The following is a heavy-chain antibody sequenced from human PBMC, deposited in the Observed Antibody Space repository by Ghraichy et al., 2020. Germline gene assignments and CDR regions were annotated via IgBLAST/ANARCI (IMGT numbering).Heavy chain of an antibody. CDR3: AGQGRLITFDYYTMDV. CDR2: IFYSGST. D-gene: IGHD3-16*01. J-gene: IGHJ6*02. V-gene: IGHV4-31*03. Sequence: SETLSLTCSVSGGSISSGGHFWSWVRQHPGKGLEWIGYIFYSGSTYYNPSLKSRVTISVDTSKRQFSLKLSSVTAADTAVYYCAGQGRLITFDYYTMDVWGQGTTVTVSS. CDR1: GGSISSGGHF.